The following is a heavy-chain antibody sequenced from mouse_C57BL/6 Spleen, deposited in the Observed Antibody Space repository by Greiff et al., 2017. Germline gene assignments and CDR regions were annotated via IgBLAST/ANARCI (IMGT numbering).Heavy chain of an antibody. CDR1: GYTFTSYW. J-gene: IGHJ3*01. V-gene: IGHV1-55*01. CDR3: ARWGDYDAWFAY. Sequence: VQLQQSGAELVKPGASVKMSCKASGYTFTSYWITWVKQRPGQGLEWIGDIYPGSGSTNYNEKFKSKATLTVDTSSSTAYMQLSSLTSEDSAVYYCARWGDYDAWFAYWGQGTLVTVSA. CDR2: IYPGSGST. D-gene: IGHD2-4*01.